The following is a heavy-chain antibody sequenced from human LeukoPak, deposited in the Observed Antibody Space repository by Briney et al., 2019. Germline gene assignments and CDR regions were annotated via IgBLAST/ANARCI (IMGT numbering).Heavy chain of an antibody. J-gene: IGHJ3*02. D-gene: IGHD6-13*01. V-gene: IGHV1-18*01. CDR1: GYTFTNYG. CDR3: ARGQSVRLLQTSSTYFKHVFAI. CDR2: ISAYNGNT. Sequence: ASVEVSCKTSGYTFTNYGISWVRQAPGLGLEWMGWISAYNGNTNYAQKVQGRVTMTTDTSTSTAYMELRSLRFDDTAVYYCARGQSVRLLQTSSTYFKHVFAIWGQGSMVTVSS.